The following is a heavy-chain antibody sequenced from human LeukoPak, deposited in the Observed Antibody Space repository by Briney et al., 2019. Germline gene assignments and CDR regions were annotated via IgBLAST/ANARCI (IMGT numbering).Heavy chain of an antibody. CDR2: LYYSGST. J-gene: IGHJ4*02. Sequence: EPSETLSLTCTVSGGSISSYYWGWIRQPPGKGLEWIGYLYYSGSTNYNPSLKSRVTISVDTSKSQFSLKLSSVTAADTAVYYCARQVYSGYDYYFDYWGQGTLVTVSS. V-gene: IGHV4-59*01. D-gene: IGHD5-12*01. CDR1: GGSISSYY. CDR3: ARQVYSGYDYYFDY.